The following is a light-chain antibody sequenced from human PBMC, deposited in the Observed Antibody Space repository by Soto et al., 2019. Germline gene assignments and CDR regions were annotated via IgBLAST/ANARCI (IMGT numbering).Light chain of an antibody. V-gene: IGKV3-20*01. CDR2: GAS. J-gene: IGKJ4*01. CDR1: QIVSSTY. Sequence: DIVLTQSPGTLSLSPGERATLSCRASQIVSSTYLAWFQQKPGQAPRLLIYGASTRATGIPDRFSGSGSGTDFTLTISSLQPEDVAAYYCQKYNSAPLTFGGGTKVEIK. CDR3: QKYNSAPLT.